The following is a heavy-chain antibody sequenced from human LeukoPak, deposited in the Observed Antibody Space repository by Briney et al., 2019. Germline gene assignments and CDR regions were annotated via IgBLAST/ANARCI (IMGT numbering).Heavy chain of an antibody. CDR1: GFTFSSYA. V-gene: IGHV3-30-3*01. Sequence: GGSLRLSCAASGFTFSSYAMHWVRQAPGKGLEWVAVISYDGSNKYYADSVKGRFTISRDNSKNTLYLQMNSLRAEDTAVYYCARDRGYALYYFDYWGQGTLVTVSS. CDR3: ARDRGYALYYFDY. J-gene: IGHJ4*02. CDR2: ISYDGSNK. D-gene: IGHD5-12*01.